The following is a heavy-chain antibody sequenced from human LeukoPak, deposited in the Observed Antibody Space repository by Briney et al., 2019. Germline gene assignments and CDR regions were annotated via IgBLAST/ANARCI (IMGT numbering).Heavy chain of an antibody. CDR2: INPNSGGT. V-gene: IGHV1-2*02. CDR3: ARGTPGGQQLDTYYFDY. CDR1: GYTFTGYY. D-gene: IGHD6-13*01. J-gene: IGHJ4*02. Sequence: VASVKVSCKASGYTFTGYYMHWVRQATGQGLEWMGWINPNSGGTNYAQKFQGRVTMNRDTSIRTAYMELSRLRSDDTAVYYCARGTPGGQQLDTYYFDYWGQGTLVTVSS.